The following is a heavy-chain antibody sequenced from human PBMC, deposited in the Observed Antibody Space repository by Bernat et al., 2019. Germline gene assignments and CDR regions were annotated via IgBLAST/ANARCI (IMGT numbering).Heavy chain of an antibody. CDR3: AREVPTRAIPYSSGWYGYFQH. CDR1: GGTFSSYT. Sequence: QVQLVQSGAEVKKPGSSVKVSCKASGGTFSSYTISWVRQAPGQGLEWMGRIIPILGIANYAQKFQGRVTITADKSTRTAYMERSSLRTEEKAVYYCAREVPTRAIPYSSGWYGYFQHWGQGTLVTVSS. J-gene: IGHJ1*01. V-gene: IGHV1-69*08. CDR2: IIPILGIA. D-gene: IGHD6-13*01.